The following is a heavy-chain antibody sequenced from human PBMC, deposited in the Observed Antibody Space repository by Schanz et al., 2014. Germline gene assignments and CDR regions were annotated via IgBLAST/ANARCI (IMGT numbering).Heavy chain of an antibody. D-gene: IGHD2-2*01. CDR3: ARERGRGYCSRTSCSKDYGMDV. V-gene: IGHV1-2*02. CDR1: TYTFSTYY. J-gene: IGHJ6*02. CDR2: INPSGGT. Sequence: QVQLVQSGAEVKKPGASVKVSCKASTYTFSTYYIHWVRQAPGQGLEWMGGINPSGGTNYPQRFQGRVTTTRDTSSRTVYMQLSRLTSDDTAVYFCARERGRGYCSRTSCSKDYGMDVWGQGTTVTVSS.